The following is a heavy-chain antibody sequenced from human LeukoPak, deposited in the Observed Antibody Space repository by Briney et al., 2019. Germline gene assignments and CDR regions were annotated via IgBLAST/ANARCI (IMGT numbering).Heavy chain of an antibody. J-gene: IGHJ4*02. V-gene: IGHV4-34*01. CDR3: ARVPIAAALDY. Sequence: SETLSLTCAVYGGSFSGYYWSWIRQPPGKGLEWIGEINHSGSTNYSPSLKSRVTISVDTSKNQFSLKLSSVTAADTAVYYCARVPIAAALDYWGQGTLVTVSS. CDR2: INHSGST. CDR1: GGSFSGYY. D-gene: IGHD6-13*01.